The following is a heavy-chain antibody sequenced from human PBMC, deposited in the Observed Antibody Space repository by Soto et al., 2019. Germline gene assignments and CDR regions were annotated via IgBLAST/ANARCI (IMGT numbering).Heavy chain of an antibody. V-gene: IGHV5-51*01. D-gene: IGHD4-4*01. CDR1: GFNFPTFW. J-gene: IGHJ1*01. CDR3: AIGKYSSPRGVLAV. CDR2: IYPDDSDT. Sequence: GESLKISCKHSGFNFPTFWIAWVRQMPGKGLEWMGTIYPDDSDTRYSPSFQGQVTISADKSIQTAYLQWGSLKASDSALYYCAIGKYSSPRGVLAVWGQGTPVPGSS.